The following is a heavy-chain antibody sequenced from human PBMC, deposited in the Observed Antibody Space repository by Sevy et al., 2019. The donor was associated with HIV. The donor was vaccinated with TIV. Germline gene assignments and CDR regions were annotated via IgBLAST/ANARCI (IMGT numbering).Heavy chain of an antibody. J-gene: IGHJ4*02. CDR3: AKDPDNYFDSSNFDY. D-gene: IGHD3-22*01. CDR1: GFTFSSYA. Sequence: GGSLRLSCAASGFTFSSYAMSWVRQAPGKGLEWVSAISGSGGTTYYADSVKGRFTISRDNSKNTLCLQMNSLRAEDTAVYYCAKDPDNYFDSSNFDYWGQGTLVTVSS. V-gene: IGHV3-23*01. CDR2: ISGSGGTT.